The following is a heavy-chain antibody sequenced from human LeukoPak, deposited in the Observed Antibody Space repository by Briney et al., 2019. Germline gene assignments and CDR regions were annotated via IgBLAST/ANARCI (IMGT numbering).Heavy chain of an antibody. CDR1: GFTFSSYE. D-gene: IGHD6-19*01. V-gene: IGHV3-48*03. J-gene: IGHJ4*02. Sequence: PGGSLRLSCAASGFTFSSYEMNWVRQAPGKGLEWVSYISSSGSTIYYADSVKDRFTISRDNAKNSVYLQMNSLRAEDTAVYYCARGAAVAGEFDYWGQGTLVTVSS. CDR2: ISSSGSTI. CDR3: ARGAAVAGEFDY.